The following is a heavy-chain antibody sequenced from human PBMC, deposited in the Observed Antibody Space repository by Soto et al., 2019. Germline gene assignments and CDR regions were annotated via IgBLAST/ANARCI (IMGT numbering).Heavy chain of an antibody. CDR3: ARGPDDSDVPRWDY. J-gene: IGHJ4*02. CDR1: GYTLTRFY. D-gene: IGHD4-17*01. Sequence: QVQLVQSGAEVRKPGASVRLSCKASGYTLTRFYLHWVRQAPGQGLEWMGIINTRGGTTAYAQEFRGRLTVTRDTSTSTVYMELSNLRSEDTAIYYCARGPDDSDVPRWDYWGQGTRVTVSS. CDR2: INTRGGTT. V-gene: IGHV1-46*01.